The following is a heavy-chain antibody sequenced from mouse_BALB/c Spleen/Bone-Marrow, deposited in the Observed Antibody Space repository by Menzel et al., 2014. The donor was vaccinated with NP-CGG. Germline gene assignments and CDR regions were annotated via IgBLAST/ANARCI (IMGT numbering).Heavy chain of an antibody. CDR2: INPSTGYA. Sequence: QVQLQQSGPELAKPGVSVKMSCKASGYTFTDTWIHWIKQRPGQGLEWIGYINPSTGYAEYNQNFKDKATLTVDKSSSTAYMQLSSLTSEDSAVYYCARDYWGQGTTLTVSS. CDR1: GYTFTDTW. CDR3: ARDY. J-gene: IGHJ2*01. V-gene: IGHV1-7*01.